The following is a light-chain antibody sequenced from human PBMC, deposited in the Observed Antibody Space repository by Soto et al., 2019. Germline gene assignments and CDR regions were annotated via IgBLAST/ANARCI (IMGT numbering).Light chain of an antibody. CDR2: CTS. V-gene: IGKV3-20*01. J-gene: IGKJ3*01. CDR3: KQFGSSPGFT. CDR1: QNINSRY. Sequence: EIVLTQSPGTLSLSPGERATLSCRASQNINSRYLAWYQQKPGQAPRLLIYCTSSRTTGIPDRFSGSGSGTDFAVTISRIEPEDFAVYYCKQFGSSPGFTFGPGTKVAIK.